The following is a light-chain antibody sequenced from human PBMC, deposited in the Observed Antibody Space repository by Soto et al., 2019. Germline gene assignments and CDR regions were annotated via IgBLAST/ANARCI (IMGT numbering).Light chain of an antibody. V-gene: IGLV2-14*01. CDR2: EVS. Sequence: QSALTQPASVSVSPGQSITISCTGTSSDVGGYNYVSWYQQHPGKAPKLMIYEVSNRPSGVSHRFSGSKSGNTASLTISGLQAEDEADYYCSSYTGNNTPYVFGTGTKVTVL. CDR1: SSDVGGYNY. J-gene: IGLJ1*01. CDR3: SSYTGNNTPYV.